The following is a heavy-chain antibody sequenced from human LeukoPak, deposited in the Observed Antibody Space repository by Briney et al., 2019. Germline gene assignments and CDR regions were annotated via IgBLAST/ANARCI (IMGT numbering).Heavy chain of an antibody. D-gene: IGHD3-9*01. V-gene: IGHV3-23*01. CDR1: GFTFSSYA. J-gene: IGHJ4*02. Sequence: GGSLRLSCAASGFTFSSYAMSWVRQAPGKGLESFSGISGSGGSTDYADSVKGRFTISRDNSKNMLYLQMNSLRAEDTAIYYCAKGLNILTGYPSDYWGQGTLVTVSS. CDR2: ISGSGGST. CDR3: AKGLNILTGYPSDY.